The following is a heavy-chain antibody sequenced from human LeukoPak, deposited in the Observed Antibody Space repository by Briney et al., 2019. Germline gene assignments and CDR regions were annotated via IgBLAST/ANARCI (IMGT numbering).Heavy chain of an antibody. D-gene: IGHD6-6*01. J-gene: IGHJ3*02. CDR2: INPNSGGT. CDR1: AYRFTGYY. V-gene: IGHV1-2*02. CDR3: ARDRNSGSSLDI. Sequence: GASVKVSCKASAYRFTGYYLHWVRQAPGQGREWIGWINPNSGGTNCAEKFQGRVTMTRNTSVSTAFMELSRLTSDDTAVYYCARDRNSGSSLDIWGQGTMLTVSS.